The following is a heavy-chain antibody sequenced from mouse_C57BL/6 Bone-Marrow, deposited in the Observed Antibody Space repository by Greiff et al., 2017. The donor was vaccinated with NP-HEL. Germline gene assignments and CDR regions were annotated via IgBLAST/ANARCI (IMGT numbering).Heavy chain of an antibody. Sequence: QVQLQQPGAELVKPGASVKLSCKASGYTFTSYLMHWVKQRPGRGLEWIGRIDPNSGGTKYDEKFKSKATLTVDKPSSTAYMQLNSLTSEDSAVYYCAKYYCGSSSFDYWGQGTTLTVSS. CDR1: GYTFTSYL. V-gene: IGHV1-72*01. CDR2: IDPNSGGT. CDR3: AKYYCGSSSFDY. J-gene: IGHJ2*01. D-gene: IGHD1-1*01.